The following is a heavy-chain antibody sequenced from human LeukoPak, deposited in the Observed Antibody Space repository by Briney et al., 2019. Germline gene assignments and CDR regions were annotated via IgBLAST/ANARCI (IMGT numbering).Heavy chain of an antibody. J-gene: IGHJ4*02. D-gene: IGHD6-19*01. CDR3: VREPSSSGWFAY. CDR2: ISYTGST. V-gene: IGHV4-59*01. Sequence: PSETLSFTCTVSGDSITGYYWSWIRQPPGKGLEWIAYISYTGSTNYNPSLRGRVTISLDTSANQFSLKFSSVTTTDTAVYYCVREPSSSGWFAYWGQGTLVTVSS. CDR1: GDSITGYY.